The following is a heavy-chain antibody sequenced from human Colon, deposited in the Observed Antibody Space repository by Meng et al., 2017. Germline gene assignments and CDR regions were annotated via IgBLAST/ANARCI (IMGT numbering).Heavy chain of an antibody. Sequence: QGQLQESGPGVVNPSGTLSLTGAVSGGSISSGDWWSWVRQPPGKGLEWIAEIGHTGNTNYNPSLKSRVTISVDKSKNQFSLKLSFMTAADTAVYYCARVGPGELPNFFDPWGQGTLVTVSS. D-gene: IGHD1-7*01. V-gene: IGHV4-4*02. J-gene: IGHJ5*02. CDR3: ARVGPGELPNFFDP. CDR1: GGSISSGDW. CDR2: IGHTGNT.